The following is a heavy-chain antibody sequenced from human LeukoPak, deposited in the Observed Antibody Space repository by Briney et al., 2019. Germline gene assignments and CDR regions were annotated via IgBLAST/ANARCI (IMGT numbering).Heavy chain of an antibody. CDR3: ARVENDSSGYYYPPLPEYFQH. J-gene: IGHJ1*01. D-gene: IGHD3-22*01. CDR1: GGSISSYY. Sequence: PSETLSLTCTVSGGSISSYYWSWIRQPPGKGLEWIGYIYYSGSTNYNPSLKSRVTISVDTSKNQFSLKLSSVTAADTAVYYCARVENDSSGYYYPPLPEYFQHWGQGTLVTVSS. CDR2: IYYSGST. V-gene: IGHV4-59*01.